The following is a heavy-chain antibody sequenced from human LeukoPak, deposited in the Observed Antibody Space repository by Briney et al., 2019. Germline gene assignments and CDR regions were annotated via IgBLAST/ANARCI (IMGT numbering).Heavy chain of an antibody. CDR3: ARDYYDSSGYYNY. Sequence: ASVKVSGKASGYCFPGYHMHWVRQAPGQGLEWMGRINPNSGGTNYAKKFQGTITMTRDTSISTAYMELSRLRSDDTAVYYCARDYYDSSGYYNYWGQRTLVTVSS. J-gene: IGHJ4*02. CDR2: INPNSGGT. V-gene: IGHV1-2*06. CDR1: GYCFPGYH. D-gene: IGHD3-22*01.